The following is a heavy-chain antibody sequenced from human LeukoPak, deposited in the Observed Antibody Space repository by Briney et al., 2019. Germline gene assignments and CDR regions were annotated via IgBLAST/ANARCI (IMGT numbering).Heavy chain of an antibody. J-gene: IGHJ4*02. V-gene: IGHV3-53*01. D-gene: IGHD6-19*01. Sequence: GGSLRLSCAASNFTVSGNYMTWVRQTPGMGLECVSVMYTEDVTYHADSVKGRFTISRDNSKNTLYLQMKSLRTEDTAVYYCAGGRGGWYAFESWGQGTLVTVSS. CDR3: AGGRGGWYAFES. CDR1: NFTVSGNY. CDR2: MYTEDVT.